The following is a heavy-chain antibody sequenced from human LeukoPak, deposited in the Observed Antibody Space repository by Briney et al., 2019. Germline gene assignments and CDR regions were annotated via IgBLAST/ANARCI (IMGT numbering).Heavy chain of an antibody. Sequence: GGSLRLSCAASGFTFSNHGMNWVRQAPGKGLEWVSGISPSADIKYYADSVEGRFTISRDNSKNMLYLEVISLTADDTAVYYCAKDDAWLRFGEWSQGTLVTVSS. CDR2: ISPSADIK. J-gene: IGHJ4*02. CDR1: GFTFSNHG. V-gene: IGHV3-23*01. CDR3: AKDDAWLRFGE. D-gene: IGHD3-10*01.